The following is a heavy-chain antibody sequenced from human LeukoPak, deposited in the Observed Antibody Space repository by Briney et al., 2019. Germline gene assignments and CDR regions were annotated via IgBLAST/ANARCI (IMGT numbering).Heavy chain of an antibody. CDR3: ARDSSSRGPYYFYY. D-gene: IGHD3-10*01. Sequence: GGSLRLSCAASGFTFSTYSMNWVRQAPGKGLEWVSSISSGSGYIYYADSVKGRFTISRDNAKNSLSLQMNSLRAEDTAVYYCARDSSSRGPYYFYYWGQGTLVTVSS. CDR1: GFTFSTYS. CDR2: ISSGSGYI. V-gene: IGHV3-21*01. J-gene: IGHJ4*02.